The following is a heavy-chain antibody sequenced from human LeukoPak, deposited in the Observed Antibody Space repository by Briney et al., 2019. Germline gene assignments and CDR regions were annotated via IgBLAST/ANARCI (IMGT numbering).Heavy chain of an antibody. Sequence: GGSLRLSCAASGFTFSSYWMSWVRQAPGNGLEWVANIKQDGSEKYYVDSVKGRFTISRDNAKNSLYLQMNSLRAEDTAVYYCAVEYLHDSSGYYYGPFDYWGQGTLVTVSS. J-gene: IGHJ4*02. V-gene: IGHV3-7*01. CDR3: AVEYLHDSSGYYYGPFDY. D-gene: IGHD3-22*01. CDR2: IKQDGSEK. CDR1: GFTFSSYW.